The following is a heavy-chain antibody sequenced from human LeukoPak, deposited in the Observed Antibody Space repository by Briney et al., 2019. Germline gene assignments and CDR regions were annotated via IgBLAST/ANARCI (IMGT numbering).Heavy chain of an antibody. CDR1: GFTFSSYA. CDR3: AREAEFDI. V-gene: IGHV3-23*01. Sequence: GESLKIPCAASGFTFSSYAMNWVRQAPGKGLEWVSAISGSGGSTYYADSVKGRFTISRDNSKNSLYLQMNSLRAEDTAVYYCAREAEFDIGGQGKMVTVSS. J-gene: IGHJ3*02. CDR2: ISGSGGST.